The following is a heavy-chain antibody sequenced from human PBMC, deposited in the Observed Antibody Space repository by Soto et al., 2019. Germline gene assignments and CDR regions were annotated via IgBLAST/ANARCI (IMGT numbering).Heavy chain of an antibody. CDR1: RFTLSSYW. V-gene: IGHV3-7*05. Sequence: EVQLVESGGGLVQPGGSLRISCAASRFTLSSYWMSWVRQAPGKGLEWVANIKQDGSEKYYVDSVKGRFTISRDTAKSSLYLQLNSLRAEDTAVYYCAREYGSSYSPRYYGMDVWGQGTTVTVSS. CDR3: AREYGSSYSPRYYGMDV. J-gene: IGHJ6*02. CDR2: IKQDGSEK. D-gene: IGHD6-13*01.